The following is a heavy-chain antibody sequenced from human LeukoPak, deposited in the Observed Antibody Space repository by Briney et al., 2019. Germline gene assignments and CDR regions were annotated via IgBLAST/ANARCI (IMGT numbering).Heavy chain of an antibody. CDR3: ARGSYGSSGYYNTFDY. CDR1: GGSISSYY. CDR2: IYYSGST. Sequence: SETLSLTCTVSGGSISSYYWSWIRQPPGKGLEWIGYIYYSGSTYYNPSLRSRVTISVDTSKNQFSLKLSSVTAADTAVYYCARGSYGSSGYYNTFDYWGQGTLVTVSS. D-gene: IGHD3-22*01. V-gene: IGHV4-59*12. J-gene: IGHJ4*02.